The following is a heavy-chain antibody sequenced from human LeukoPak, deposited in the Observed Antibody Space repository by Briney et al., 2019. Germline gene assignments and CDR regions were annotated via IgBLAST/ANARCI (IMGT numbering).Heavy chain of an antibody. V-gene: IGHV3-15*01. CDR3: TTADVDIVATIQDY. J-gene: IGHJ4*02. CDR1: GFTFSNAW. D-gene: IGHD5-12*01. CDR2: IKSKTDGGTT. Sequence: GGSLRLSCAASGFTFSNAWMSWVRQAPGKGLEWVGRIKSKTDGGTTDYAAPVKGRFTISRDDSKNTLYLQMNSLKTEDTAVYYCTTADVDIVATIQDYWGQGTLVTVSS.